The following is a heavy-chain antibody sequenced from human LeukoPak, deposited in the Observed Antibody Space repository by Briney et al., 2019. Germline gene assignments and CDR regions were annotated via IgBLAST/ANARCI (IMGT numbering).Heavy chain of an antibody. V-gene: IGHV3-48*01. Sequence: QPGGSLRLSCAASGFIVSNHYMGWVRQAPGKGLEWISYISGGSNTIYYADSVRGRFTISRDNSKNTLYLQMNSLRAEDTAVYYCASEMLNWNDALPFDPWGQGTLVTVSS. CDR3: ASEMLNWNDALPFDP. CDR2: ISGGSNTI. CDR1: GFIVSNHY. D-gene: IGHD1-1*01. J-gene: IGHJ5*02.